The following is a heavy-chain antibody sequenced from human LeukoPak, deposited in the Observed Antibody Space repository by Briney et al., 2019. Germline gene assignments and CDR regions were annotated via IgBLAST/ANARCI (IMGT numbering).Heavy chain of an antibody. Sequence: GGSLRLSCAASGFTFSSYGMSWVRQAPGKGLEWVSAISGSGGMTYYADSVKGRFTISRDNSKNTLYLQMNSLRAEDTAVYYCAKGQEQRLVLYFDYWGQGTLVTVSS. D-gene: IGHD6-13*01. CDR2: ISGSGGMT. V-gene: IGHV3-23*01. CDR1: GFTFSSYG. J-gene: IGHJ4*02. CDR3: AKGQEQRLVLYFDY.